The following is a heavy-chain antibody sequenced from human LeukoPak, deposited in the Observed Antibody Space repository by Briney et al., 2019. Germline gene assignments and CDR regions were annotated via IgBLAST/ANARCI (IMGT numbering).Heavy chain of an antibody. CDR1: GGTFRTFA. Sequence: ASVKVSCKASGGTFRTFAISWVRQAPGQGLEWMGGIIPIFGIPDSAQKFQGRLTITADESTTTAYMELSSLRSDDTAIYYCGLSGNYYYYYMDVWGKGATVTISS. J-gene: IGHJ6*03. CDR2: IIPIFGIP. V-gene: IGHV1-69*13. D-gene: IGHD6-25*01. CDR3: GLSGNYYYYYMDV.